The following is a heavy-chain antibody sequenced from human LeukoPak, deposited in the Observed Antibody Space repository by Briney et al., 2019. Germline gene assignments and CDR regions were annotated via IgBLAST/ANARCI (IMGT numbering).Heavy chain of an antibody. CDR1: GYTFIGYY. Sequence: ASVKVSCKASGYTFIGYYMHWVRQAPGKGLEWMGGFDPEDGETIYAQKFQGRVTMTEDTSTDTAYMELSSLRSEDTAVYYCATVARPDRGYYYYYMDVWGKGTTVTVSS. V-gene: IGHV1-24*01. J-gene: IGHJ6*03. D-gene: IGHD6-6*01. CDR2: FDPEDGET. CDR3: ATVARPDRGYYYYYMDV.